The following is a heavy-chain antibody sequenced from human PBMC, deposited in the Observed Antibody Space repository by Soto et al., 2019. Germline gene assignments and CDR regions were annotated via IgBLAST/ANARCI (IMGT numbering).Heavy chain of an antibody. J-gene: IGHJ3*02. CDR1: GYSFTSYW. CDR3: ARRNDATTHAFDI. V-gene: IGHV5-51*01. D-gene: IGHD5-12*01. Sequence: LVESLKISCKGSGYSFTSYWIFWVRQMPVKGLEFMGIIYPFYSDTRYSPSFQGHVTISSYNSISTSYLHLISLKASDTAMYYFARRNDATTHAFDIWSQGTMVTVSS. CDR2: IYPFYSDT.